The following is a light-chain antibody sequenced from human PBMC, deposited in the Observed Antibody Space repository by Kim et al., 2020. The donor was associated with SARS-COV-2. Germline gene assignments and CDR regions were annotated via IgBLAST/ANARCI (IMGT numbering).Light chain of an antibody. CDR3: GTWDSSLSVGV. CDR2: DND. V-gene: IGLV1-51*01. J-gene: IGLJ3*02. Sequence: QSVLTQPPSVSAAPGQKVTISCSGSSSNVGPNYVSWYQQLPGTAPKLLIYDNDKRPSGIPDRFSGSKSGTSATLGITGLQTGDEADYYCGTWDSSLSVGVFGGGTKLTVL. CDR1: SSNVGPNY.